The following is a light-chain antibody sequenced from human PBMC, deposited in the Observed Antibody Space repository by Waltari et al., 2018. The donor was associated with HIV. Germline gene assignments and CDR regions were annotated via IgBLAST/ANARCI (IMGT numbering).Light chain of an antibody. CDR1: SSNIGSNT. J-gene: IGLJ2*01. Sequence: QYVMTQPPSASGTPGQRVTISCSGSSSNIGSNTVNWYQQLPGTAPKLLIYSNNQRPSGVPDRFSGSKSGTSASLAISGLQSEDEAHYYCAAWDDSLNGHVVFGGGTKLTVL. CDR3: AAWDDSLNGHVV. CDR2: SNN. V-gene: IGLV1-44*01.